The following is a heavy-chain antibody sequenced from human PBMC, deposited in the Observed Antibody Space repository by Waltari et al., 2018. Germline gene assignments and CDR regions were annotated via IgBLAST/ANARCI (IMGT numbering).Heavy chain of an antibody. CDR3: ARGPPIVGAMDY. V-gene: IGHV4-38-2*02. CDR2: IYHSGNT. D-gene: IGHD1-26*01. J-gene: IGHJ4*02. Sequence: QVRLQESGPGLVKPSETLSLTCTVSGNPISSPYYWGWIRQPPGKGLEWVGNIYHSGNTYYNPSLKSRVTLSVDTSKNQFSLKLNSVTAADTAVYYCARGPPIVGAMDYWGQGTLVTVSS. CDR1: GNPISSPYY.